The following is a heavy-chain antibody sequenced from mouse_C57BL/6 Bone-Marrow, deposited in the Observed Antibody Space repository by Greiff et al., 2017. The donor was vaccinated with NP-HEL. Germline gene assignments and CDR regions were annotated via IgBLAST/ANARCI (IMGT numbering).Heavy chain of an antibody. CDR1: GYAFSSSW. V-gene: IGHV1-82*01. J-gene: IGHJ1*03. CDR2: IYPGDGDT. D-gene: IGHD2-3*01. Sequence: QVQLQQSGPELVKPGASVKISCKASGYAFSSSWMNWVKQRPGKGLEWIGRIYPGDGDTNYNGKFKGKATLTADKSSSTAYMQLSSLTSEDSAVYFCAGGLLRRYFDVWGTGTTVTVSS. CDR3: AGGLLRRYFDV.